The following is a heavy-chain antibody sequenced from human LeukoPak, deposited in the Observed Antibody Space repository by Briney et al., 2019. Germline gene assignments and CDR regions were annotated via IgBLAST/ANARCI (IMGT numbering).Heavy chain of an antibody. V-gene: IGHV3-23*01. D-gene: IGHD3-10*01. Sequence: GGSLRLSCAASGFTFSSSAMTWVRQAPGKGLDWVSTISDSGDGTYYADSVKGRFTISRDNFKNTLFLQMNSLRAEDTAVYYCTRITLAYWGPGTLVTVSS. CDR1: GFTFSSSA. CDR3: TRITLAY. CDR2: ISDSGDGT. J-gene: IGHJ4*02.